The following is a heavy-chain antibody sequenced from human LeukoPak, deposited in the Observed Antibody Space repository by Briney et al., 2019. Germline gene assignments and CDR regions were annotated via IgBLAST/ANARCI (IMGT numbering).Heavy chain of an antibody. CDR3: ARGLYRYFDL. CDR1: GDSVSSNSAT. J-gene: IGHJ2*01. Sequence: SQTLSLTCAISGDSVSSNSATWNWIRQFPSRGLEWLGRTYYRSKWDNDSPVSVKGRITINPDTSKNQFSLQLNSVTPEDTAVYYCARGLYRYFDLWGRGTLVTVSS. CDR2: TYYRSKWDN. V-gene: IGHV6-1*01.